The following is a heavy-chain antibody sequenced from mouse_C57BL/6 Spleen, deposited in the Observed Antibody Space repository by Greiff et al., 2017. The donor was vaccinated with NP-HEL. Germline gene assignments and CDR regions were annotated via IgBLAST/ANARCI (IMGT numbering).Heavy chain of an antibody. Sequence: QVQLKESGPELVKPGASVKISCKASGYAFSSSWMNWVKQRPGKGLEWIGRIYPGDGDTNYNGKFKGKATLTADKSSSTAYMQLSSLTSEDSAVYFCARSFYYGSPFAYWGQGTLVTVSA. J-gene: IGHJ3*01. V-gene: IGHV1-82*01. CDR2: IYPGDGDT. CDR1: GYAFSSSW. D-gene: IGHD1-1*01. CDR3: ARSFYYGSPFAY.